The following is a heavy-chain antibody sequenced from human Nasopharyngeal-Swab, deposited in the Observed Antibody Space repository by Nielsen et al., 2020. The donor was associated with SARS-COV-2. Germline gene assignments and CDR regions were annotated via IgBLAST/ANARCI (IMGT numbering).Heavy chain of an antibody. CDR1: GFTFSPYW. D-gene: IGHD2/OR15-2a*01. V-gene: IGHV3-7*01. CDR2: VKQDGTEK. J-gene: IGHJ4*02. Sequence: ESLKISCAAPGFTFSPYWMTWVRQAPGKGLEWVANVKQDGTEKYFVDSVKGRFTISRDNAKNSLYLHMNSLRAEDTAVYYCARDEILDYWGQGTLVTVSS. CDR3: ARDEILDY.